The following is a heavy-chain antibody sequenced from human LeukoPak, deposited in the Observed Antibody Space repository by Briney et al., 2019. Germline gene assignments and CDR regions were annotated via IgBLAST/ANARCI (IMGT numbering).Heavy chain of an antibody. D-gene: IGHD3-22*01. V-gene: IGHV3-21*01. CDR2: ISSSSSYI. Sequence: PGGSLRLSCAASGFTFSSYSMNWVRQAPGKGLEWVSSISSSSSYIYYADSVKGRFTISRDNAKNSLYLQMNSLRAEDTAVYYCARDYYYDSSGYYGDAFDIWGQGTMVTVSS. CDR3: ARDYYYDSSGYYGDAFDI. CDR1: GFTFSSYS. J-gene: IGHJ3*02.